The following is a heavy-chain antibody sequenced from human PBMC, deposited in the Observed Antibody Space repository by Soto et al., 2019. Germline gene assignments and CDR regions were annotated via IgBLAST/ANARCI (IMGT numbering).Heavy chain of an antibody. V-gene: IGHV1-2*02. Sequence: ASRKVSYDASVFSVDTTYCIHWVRRAPGQGLEWMGSINPNSGDTNYAQNFQGRVTMTRDTSISTAYMEVSSLTSDDTAVYYCGSPRSGPSSDVGHWGHVTVVPVSS. CDR1: VFSVDTTYC. D-gene: IGHD2-15*01. CDR3: GSPRSGPSSDVGH. CDR2: INPNSGDT. J-gene: IGHJ4*01.